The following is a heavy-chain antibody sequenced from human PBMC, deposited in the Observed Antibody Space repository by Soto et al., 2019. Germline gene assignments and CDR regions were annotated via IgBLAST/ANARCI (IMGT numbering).Heavy chain of an antibody. CDR3: AHMTGFDY. J-gene: IGHJ4*02. CDR1: GFTFSNFA. D-gene: IGHD3-9*01. V-gene: IGHV3-23*01. Sequence: PGGSLRLSCAASGFTFSNFAMSWVRQAPGKGLEWISGITGSGGGTYYADSVKGRFTISRDISKNILFLHMNSLRAEDTAIYYCAHMTGFDYWGQGALVTVSS. CDR2: ITGSGGGT.